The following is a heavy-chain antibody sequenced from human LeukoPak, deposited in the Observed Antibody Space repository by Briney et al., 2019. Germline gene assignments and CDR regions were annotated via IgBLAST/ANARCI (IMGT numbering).Heavy chain of an antibody. J-gene: IGHJ4*02. CDR3: AKSGYNRFDY. Sequence: PGGSLRLSCAASGFTFSSSAMSWVRQAPGKGLEWVSTISGSDSSTYYADSVKGRFTISRDNSKNTLYLQMNNLRADDTAVYYCAKSGYNRFDYWGQGTLVTVSS. V-gene: IGHV3-23*01. CDR1: GFTFSSSA. D-gene: IGHD5-24*01. CDR2: ISGSDSST.